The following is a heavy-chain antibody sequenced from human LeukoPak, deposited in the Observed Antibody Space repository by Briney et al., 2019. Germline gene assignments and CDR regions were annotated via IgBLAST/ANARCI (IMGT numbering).Heavy chain of an antibody. V-gene: IGHV4-59*01. CDR3: ASRKLGNDY. J-gene: IGHJ4*02. Sequence: SETLSLTCTVSGGSISSYYWSWIRQSPGKGLEWIGYIYYTGTSYNPSLKSRVTISADTSKSQFSLNLSSVTAADTAVYYCASRKLGNDYWGQGTLVTVSS. CDR1: GGSISSYY. D-gene: IGHD7-27*01. CDR2: IYYTGT.